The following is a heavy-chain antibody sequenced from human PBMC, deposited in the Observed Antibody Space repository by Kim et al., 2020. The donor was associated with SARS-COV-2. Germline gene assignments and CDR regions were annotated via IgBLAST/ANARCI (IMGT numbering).Heavy chain of an antibody. Sequence: SETLSLTCTVSGGSISSGGYYWSWIRQHPGKGLEWIGYIYYSGSTYYNPSLKSRVTISVDTSKNQFSLKLSSVTAADTAVYYCARVRATMIVVVISAGAFDIWGQGTMVTVSS. D-gene: IGHD3-22*01. V-gene: IGHV4-31*03. CDR2: IYYSGST. CDR1: GGSISSGGYY. CDR3: ARVRATMIVVVISAGAFDI. J-gene: IGHJ3*02.